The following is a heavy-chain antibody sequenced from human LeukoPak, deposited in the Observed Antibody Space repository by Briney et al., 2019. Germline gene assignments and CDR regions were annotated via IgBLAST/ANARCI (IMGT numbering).Heavy chain of an antibody. CDR1: GFTVSSNY. CDR3: AREAFIAAAGSHAFDF. CDR2: IYSGGST. J-gene: IGHJ3*01. D-gene: IGHD6-13*01. V-gene: IGHV3-53*01. Sequence: PGGSLRLSCAASGFTVSSNYMSWVRQAPRKGLEWVSVIYSGGSTYYADSVKGRFTISRDNAKNTLFLQMSSLSAEDTAVYYCAREAFIAAAGSHAFDFWGQGTMVTVSS.